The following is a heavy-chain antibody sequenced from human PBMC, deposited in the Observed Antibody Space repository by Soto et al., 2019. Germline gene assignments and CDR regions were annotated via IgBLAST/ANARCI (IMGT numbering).Heavy chain of an antibody. D-gene: IGHD6-19*01. J-gene: IGHJ3*02. CDR2: LYSGGAT. Sequence: GGSLRLSCAASGCIVTNKYMSWVRQAPGRGLECISVLYSGGATHYADSVKGRFTISRDNAKNTVYLQMNSLRAEDTAIYYCARGPYTSGFGAFDIWGQGTMVTVSS. V-gene: IGHV3-66*01. CDR3: ARGPYTSGFGAFDI. CDR1: GCIVTNKY.